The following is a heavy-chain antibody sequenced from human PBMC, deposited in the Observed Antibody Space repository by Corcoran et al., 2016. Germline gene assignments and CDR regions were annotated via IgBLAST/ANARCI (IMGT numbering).Heavy chain of an antibody. J-gene: IGHJ4*02. CDR1: GFTFSSYS. V-gene: IGHV3-21*01. Sequence: EVQLVESGGGLVKPGGSLRLSCAASGFTFSSYSMNWVRQAPGKGLEWVSSISSSSSYIYYADSVKGRFTISRDNAKNSLYLKMNSLRAEDTAVYYCARGHSSSWSEGYWGQGTLVTVSS. CDR3: ARGHSSSWSEGY. D-gene: IGHD6-13*01. CDR2: ISSSSSYI.